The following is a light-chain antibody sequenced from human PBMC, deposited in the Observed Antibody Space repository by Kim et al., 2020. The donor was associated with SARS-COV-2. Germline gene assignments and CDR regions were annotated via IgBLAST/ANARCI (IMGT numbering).Light chain of an antibody. V-gene: IGKV3-20*01. Sequence: EIVLTQSPGTLSLSPGERATLSCRASQSVSHNHLAWYQQKPGQPPRPLIYGASIRAAGIPDRFSGSGSGTDFTLTISRLEPEDFAVYYCQQYGSSPTTFGGGTKVDIK. J-gene: IGKJ4*01. CDR1: QSVSHNH. CDR3: QQYGSSPTT. CDR2: GAS.